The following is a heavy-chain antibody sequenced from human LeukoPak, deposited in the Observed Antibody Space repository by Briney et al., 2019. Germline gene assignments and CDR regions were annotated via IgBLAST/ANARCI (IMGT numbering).Heavy chain of an antibody. CDR2: LRGNGDA. V-gene: IGHV3-23*01. J-gene: IGHJ4*02. CDR3: AKASWVSTADAVL. CDR1: GFTFSSYA. D-gene: IGHD3-16*01. Sequence: GGSLRLSCVASGFTFSSYAMSWVRETPARGLEWVSSLRGNGDAFYADSVKGRFTLSRDESRNTVYLQLNKLRVEDTAIYYCAKASWVSTADAVLWGQGTVVAVSS.